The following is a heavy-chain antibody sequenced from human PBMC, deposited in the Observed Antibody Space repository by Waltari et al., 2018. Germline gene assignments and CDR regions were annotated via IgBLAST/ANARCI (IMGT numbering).Heavy chain of an antibody. CDR2: INANSGDT. Sequence: QVQLVQSGAEVKKPGASVKVSCKASGYTFTGYYIHWVRQAPGQGLEWMGRINANSGDTNYIQKFQGRVTMTRDTSIMTGYIELSRLTSDDTAVYYCARASTPALWSGPRSDAFDIWGQGTMVTVSS. CDR1: GYTFTGYY. J-gene: IGHJ3*02. D-gene: IGHD2-21*01. V-gene: IGHV1-2*06. CDR3: ARASTPALWSGPRSDAFDI.